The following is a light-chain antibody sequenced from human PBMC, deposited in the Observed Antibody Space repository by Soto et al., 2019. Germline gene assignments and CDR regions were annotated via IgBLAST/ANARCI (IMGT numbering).Light chain of an antibody. CDR1: SSDVGAYNY. V-gene: IGLV2-14*01. J-gene: IGLJ1*01. CDR2: DVS. Sequence: QSALTQPASVSGSPGESITISCTGPSSDVGAYNYVSWYQQDPGKAPKLMIYDVSSRPSGVSNRFSGSKSGHTASLTISGLQAEDEADYYCTSYTSSSTYVFGTGTQLTVL. CDR3: TSYTSSSTYV.